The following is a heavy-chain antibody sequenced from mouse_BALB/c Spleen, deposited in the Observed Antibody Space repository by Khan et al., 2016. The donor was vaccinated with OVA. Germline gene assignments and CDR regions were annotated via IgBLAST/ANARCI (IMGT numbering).Heavy chain of an antibody. CDR2: ISYSGNT. CDR3: AKVYGGDVDN. CDR1: GYSIASDYA. J-gene: IGHJ2*01. Sequence: VQLQQSGPGLVKPSQSLSLTCTVTGYSIASDYAWNWIRQFPGNKLEWMGFISYSGNTNYNPSLKSRISITRDTSKNPFFLQLNSVTSEDTADYYCAKVYGGDVDNWGQGTTLTVSS. V-gene: IGHV3-2*02. D-gene: IGHD1-1*01.